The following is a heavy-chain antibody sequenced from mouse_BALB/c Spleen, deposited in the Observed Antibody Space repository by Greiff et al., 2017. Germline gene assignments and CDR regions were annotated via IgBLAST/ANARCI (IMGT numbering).Heavy chain of an antibody. CDR1: GYTFTDYW. CDR3: ARKDGYWYFDV. D-gene: IGHD2-3*01. J-gene: IGHJ1*01. Sequence: VQLQQPGAELVMPGASVKMSCKASGYTFTDYWMHWVKQRPGQGLEWIGAIDTSDSYTSYNQKFKGKATLTVDESSSTAYMQLSSLTSEDSAVYYCARKDGYWYFDVWGAGTTVTVSS. CDR2: IDTSDSYT. V-gene: IGHV1-69*01.